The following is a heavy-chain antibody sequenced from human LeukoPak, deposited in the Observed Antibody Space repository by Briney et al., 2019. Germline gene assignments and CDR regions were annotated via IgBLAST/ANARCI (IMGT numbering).Heavy chain of an antibody. CDR1: GGSISSSSYY. CDR3: ASITMVRGVISY. CDR2: IYYSGST. V-gene: IGHV4-39*07. D-gene: IGHD3-10*01. J-gene: IGHJ4*02. Sequence: SETLSLTCTVSGGSISSSSYYWGWIRQPPGKGLEWIGSIYYSGSTYYNPSLKSRVTISVDTSKNQFSLKLSSVTAADTAVYYCASITMVRGVISYWGQGTLVTVSS.